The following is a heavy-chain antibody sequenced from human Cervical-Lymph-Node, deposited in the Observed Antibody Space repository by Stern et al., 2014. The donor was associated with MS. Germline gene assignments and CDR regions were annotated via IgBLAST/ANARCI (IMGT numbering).Heavy chain of an antibody. CDR2: IYYSGNT. V-gene: IGHV4-61*01. D-gene: IGHD3-22*01. CDR1: GGSVSSGSFY. J-gene: IGHJ4*02. CDR3: ASGPSYYDNNDYYHYFDN. Sequence: QVQLQESGPGLVKPSETLSLTCTVSGGSVSSGSFYWSWIRQPPGKGREWIGHIYYSGNTNYNPSLKSRVTISVDTSKNQFSLKLSSVTAADTAVYYCASGPSYYDNNDYYHYFDNWGQGALVTVS.